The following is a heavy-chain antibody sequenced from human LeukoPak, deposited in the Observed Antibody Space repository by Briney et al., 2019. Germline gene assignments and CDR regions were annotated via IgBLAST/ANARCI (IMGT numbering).Heavy chain of an antibody. Sequence: SETLSLPCAVYGGSFSGYYWSWIRQPPGKGLEWIGEINHSGSTNYNPSLKSRVTISVDTSKNQFSLKLSSVTAADTAVYYCARARGYSYGPDAFDIWGQGTMVTVSS. CDR2: INHSGST. D-gene: IGHD5-18*01. CDR3: ARARGYSYGPDAFDI. CDR1: GGSFSGYY. V-gene: IGHV4-34*01. J-gene: IGHJ3*02.